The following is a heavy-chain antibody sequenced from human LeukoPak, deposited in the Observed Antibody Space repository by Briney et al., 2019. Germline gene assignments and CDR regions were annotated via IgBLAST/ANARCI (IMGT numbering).Heavy chain of an antibody. CDR1: GFTFSSYS. D-gene: IGHD2-15*01. J-gene: IGHJ3*02. V-gene: IGHV3-21*01. CDR3: ARADCSGGSCYFGTHAFDI. Sequence: GGSLRLSCAASGFTFSSYSMNWVRQAPGKRLEWVSSISSSSSYIYYADSVKGRFTISRDNAKNSLYLQMNSLRAEDTAVYYCARADCSGGSCYFGTHAFDIWGQGTMVTVSS. CDR2: ISSSSSYI.